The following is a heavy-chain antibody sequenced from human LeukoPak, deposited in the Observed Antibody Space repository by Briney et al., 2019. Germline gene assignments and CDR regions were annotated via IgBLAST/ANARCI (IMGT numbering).Heavy chain of an antibody. J-gene: IGHJ4*02. V-gene: IGHV3-48*03. CDR2: IRNSGTTI. CDR3: ERDQVLLWFGELSLGLDY. CDR1: GFTFSSYE. D-gene: IGHD3-10*01. Sequence: PGGSLRLSCVASGFTFSSYEMNWVRQAPGKGLEWISYIRNSGTTIYYTDSVKGRFTISRDDAKNSLYLQMNSLRAEDTAVYYCERDQVLLWFGELSLGLDYWGQGTLVTVSS.